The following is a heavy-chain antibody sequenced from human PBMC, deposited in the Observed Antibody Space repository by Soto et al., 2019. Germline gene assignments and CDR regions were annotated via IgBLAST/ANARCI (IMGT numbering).Heavy chain of an antibody. D-gene: IGHD6-13*01. CDR3: ATAAYSRSWYPFDY. CDR2: VYYSVST. V-gene: IGHV4-39*01. J-gene: IGHJ4*02. CDR1: GGSISSSSYY. Sequence: QLQLQESGPGLVKPSESLSLTCIVSGGSISSSSYYWGWIRQPPGKGLEWIGSVYYSVSTSYNPSLKSRVTIFVDTANNQFSLKLTSVTAADTAVYYCATAAYSRSWYPFDYWGQGTLVTVSS.